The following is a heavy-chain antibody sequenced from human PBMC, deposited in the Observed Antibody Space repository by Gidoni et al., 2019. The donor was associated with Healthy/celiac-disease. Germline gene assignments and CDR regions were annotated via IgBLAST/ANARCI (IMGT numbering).Heavy chain of an antibody. D-gene: IGHD3-10*01. CDR3: AREPSGGPYYFDY. V-gene: IGHV3-66*02. J-gene: IGHJ4*02. CDR2: IYSGVST. Sequence: EVQLVESGGGLVQPGGSLRLSCAASGFTVSSNYMSWVRTAPGKGLECVSVIYSGVSTYYADSVKGRFTISRDNSKNTRYLQMNSLRAEDTAVYYCAREPSGGPYYFDYWGQGTLVTVSS. CDR1: GFTVSSNY.